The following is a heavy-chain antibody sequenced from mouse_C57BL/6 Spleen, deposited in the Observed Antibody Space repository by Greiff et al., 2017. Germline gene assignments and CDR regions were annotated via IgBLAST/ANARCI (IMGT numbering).Heavy chain of an antibody. CDR2: IYPGDGDT. D-gene: IGHD1-2*01. V-gene: IGHV1-80*01. CDR3: ARGADHYGYFDG. CDR1: GYAFSSYW. J-gene: IGHJ1*03. Sequence: VQLQQSGAELVKPGASVKISCKASGYAFSSYWMNWVKQRPGKGLEWIGQIYPGDGDTNYNGKFKGKATLTADKSSSTAYMQLSSLTSEDSAVYFCARGADHYGYFDGWGTGTTVTVSS.